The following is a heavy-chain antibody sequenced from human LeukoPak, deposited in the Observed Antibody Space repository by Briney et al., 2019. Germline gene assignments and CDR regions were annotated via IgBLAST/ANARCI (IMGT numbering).Heavy chain of an antibody. CDR3: ARESGAFDM. Sequence: GRSLRLSCAASGFTFSSYAMHWVRQAPGKGLEWVAVISYDGSNKYYADSVKGRFTISRDNSKNTLYLQMNSLRAEDTAVYYCARESGAFDMWGQGTMVTVSS. CDR2: ISYDGSNK. D-gene: IGHD1-26*01. CDR1: GFTFSSYA. J-gene: IGHJ3*02. V-gene: IGHV3-30-3*01.